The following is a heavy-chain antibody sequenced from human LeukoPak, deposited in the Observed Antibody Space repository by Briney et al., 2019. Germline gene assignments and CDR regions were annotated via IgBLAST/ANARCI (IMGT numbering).Heavy chain of an antibody. CDR1: GFTFSSYA. Sequence: QPGGSLRLSCAAPGFTFSSYAMTWVRQAPGKGLEWVSTISGGNRGTYYADSVKGRFTVSRDNSKNTLYLQMNSLRADDTALYYCVKGREIYGDARFDYWGQGTLATVSS. D-gene: IGHD4-17*01. V-gene: IGHV3-23*01. J-gene: IGHJ4*02. CDR2: ISGGNRGT. CDR3: VKGREIYGDARFDY.